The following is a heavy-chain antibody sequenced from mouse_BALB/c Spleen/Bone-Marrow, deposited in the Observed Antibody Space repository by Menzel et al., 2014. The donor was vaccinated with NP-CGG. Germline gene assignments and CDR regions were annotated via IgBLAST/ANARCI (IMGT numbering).Heavy chain of an antibody. CDR1: GYTFTSYW. V-gene: IGHV1-7*01. Sequence: VQLQQSGAELAKPGASVKMSCKASGYTFTSYWMHWVKQRPGQGLEWIGYINPSTTYSAYNQKFKDKATLTADKSSSTAYMQLSSLTSEDSAVYYCALYYRYDYFDYWCQGTTLTVSS. J-gene: IGHJ2*01. D-gene: IGHD2-14*01. CDR2: INPSTTYS. CDR3: ALYYRYDYFDY.